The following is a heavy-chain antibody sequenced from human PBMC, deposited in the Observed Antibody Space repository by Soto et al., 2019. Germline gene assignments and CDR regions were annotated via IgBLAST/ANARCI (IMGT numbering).Heavy chain of an antibody. CDR1: GFTFSSYA. CDR2: ISGSGGST. D-gene: IGHD1-26*01. Sequence: GGSLRLSCAASGFTFSSYAMSWVRQAPGKGLDWVSAISGSGGSTYYADSVKGRFTISRDNSKNTLYLQMNSLRAEDTAVYYCAKDHGVQVGATIGSSPFDPWGQGTLVTVSS. J-gene: IGHJ5*02. V-gene: IGHV3-23*01. CDR3: AKDHGVQVGATIGSSPFDP.